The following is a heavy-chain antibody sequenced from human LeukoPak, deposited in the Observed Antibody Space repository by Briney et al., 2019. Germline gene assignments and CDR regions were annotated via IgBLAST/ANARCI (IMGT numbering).Heavy chain of an antibody. J-gene: IGHJ3*02. D-gene: IGHD4-23*01. CDR2: ISGDGRAT. CDR1: EFTYSAYA. Sequence: PGGSLRLSCAASEFTYSAYAMSWVRQAPGKGLEWVSTISGDGRATLYADSVKGRFTISRDDSKTTLFLQMNSLRAEDTAIYYCARRYGGWGAFDIWGQGTVVTVSS. V-gene: IGHV3-23*01. CDR3: ARRYGGWGAFDI.